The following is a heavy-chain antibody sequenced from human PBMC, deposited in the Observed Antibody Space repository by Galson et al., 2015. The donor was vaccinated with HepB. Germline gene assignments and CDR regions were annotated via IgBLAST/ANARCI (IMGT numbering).Heavy chain of an antibody. Sequence: SLRLSCAASGFIFTDYYMSWIRQAPGKGLQWISYISTSGNTILYADSVKGRFTISRDNAKDSLYLQMNSLRAEDTAVYYCARVPFGVAIGVEYFQDWGQGTLVTVSS. CDR3: ARVPFGVAIGVEYFQD. CDR2: ISTSGNTI. CDR1: GFIFTDYY. D-gene: IGHD3-3*01. J-gene: IGHJ1*01. V-gene: IGHV3-11*01.